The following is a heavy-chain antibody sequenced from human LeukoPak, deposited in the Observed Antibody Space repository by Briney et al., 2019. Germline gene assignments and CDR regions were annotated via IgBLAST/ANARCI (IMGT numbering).Heavy chain of an antibody. Sequence: ASVKVSCQTSGYTFTAKFLHWLRQAPGQGLEWMGGIEPKSGVTVYGQKFRGRVTVTRYTSVSTAYMEVSGLRSDDTALYYCALENYYDSGGFSKAFDYWGQGTLVTVSS. V-gene: IGHV1-2*02. CDR3: ALENYYDSGGFSKAFDY. CDR2: IEPKSGVT. CDR1: GYTFTAKF. D-gene: IGHD3-22*01. J-gene: IGHJ4*02.